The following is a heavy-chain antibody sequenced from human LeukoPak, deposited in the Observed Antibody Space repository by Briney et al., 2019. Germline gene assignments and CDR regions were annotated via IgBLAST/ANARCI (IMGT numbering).Heavy chain of an antibody. CDR1: GFIFSDYG. D-gene: IGHD1/OR15-1a*01. Sequence: GGSLRLSCAASGFIFSDYGMHWVRQAPGKGLEWVTFIRYDGSNKYYVDSVKGRFTISRDNSKNILYLQVNSLSSEDTAVYYCAKEGTASKPSDLDYWGQGTLVTVSS. V-gene: IGHV3-30*02. CDR3: AKEGTASKPSDLDY. J-gene: IGHJ4*02. CDR2: IRYDGSNK.